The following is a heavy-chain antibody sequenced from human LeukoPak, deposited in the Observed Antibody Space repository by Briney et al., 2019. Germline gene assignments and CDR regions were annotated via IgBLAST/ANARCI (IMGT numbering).Heavy chain of an antibody. CDR3: ARVYYYYGMDV. CDR2: IYYSGST. V-gene: IGHV4-59*01. J-gene: IGHJ6*02. Sequence: PSETLSLTCTVSGGSISSYYWSWIRQPPGKGLEWIGYIYYSGSTNYNPSLKSRVTISVDTSKNQFSLRLSSVTAADTAVYYCARVYYYYGMDVWGQGTTVTVSS. CDR1: GGSISSYY.